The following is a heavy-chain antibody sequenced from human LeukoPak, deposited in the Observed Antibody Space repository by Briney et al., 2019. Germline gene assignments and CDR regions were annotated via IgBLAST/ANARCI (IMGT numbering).Heavy chain of an antibody. V-gene: IGHV1-69*05. J-gene: IGHJ6*03. D-gene: IGHD4/OR15-4a*01. CDR2: IIPIFGTA. CDR3: ATCYGGRNNPIYYYYYMDV. Sequence: SVKVSCKASGGIFSSYAISWVRQAPRQGLEWMGRIIPIFGTANYAQKFQGRVTITTDESTSTAYMELSSLRSEDTAVYYCATCYGGRNNPIYYYYYMDVWGKGTTVTVSS. CDR1: GGIFSSYA.